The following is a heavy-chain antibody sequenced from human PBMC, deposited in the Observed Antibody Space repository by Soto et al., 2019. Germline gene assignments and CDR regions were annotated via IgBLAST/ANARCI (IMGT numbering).Heavy chain of an antibody. CDR1: GLTFSSYA. CDR2: IIPIIGTT. D-gene: IGHD6-13*01. J-gene: IGHJ4*02. CDR3: ARGSAAAGPYYFDY. Sequence: SAKVSCKASGLTFSSYAISWVRQAPGQRLEWMGGIIPIIGTTKYAQKFQGRVTITRDTSANTAFMELSSLRSEDTAVYYCARGSAAAGPYYFDYWAQGTLVTVSS. V-gene: IGHV1-69*05.